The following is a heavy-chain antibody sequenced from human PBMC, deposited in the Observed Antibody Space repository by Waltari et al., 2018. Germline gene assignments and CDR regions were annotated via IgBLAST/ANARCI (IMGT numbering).Heavy chain of an antibody. CDR2: INPNSGGT. J-gene: IGHJ3*02. Sequence: QVQLVQSGAEVKKPGASVKVSCKASGYTFTGSYMHWVRQAPGQGLEWMGWINPNSGGTNYAQKFQGRVTMTRDTSISTAYMELSRLRSDDTAVYYCARGLRLAGYCSSTSCYTAFDIWGQGTMVTVSS. CDR1: GYTFTGSY. CDR3: ARGLRLAGYCSSTSCYTAFDI. D-gene: IGHD2-2*02. V-gene: IGHV1-2*02.